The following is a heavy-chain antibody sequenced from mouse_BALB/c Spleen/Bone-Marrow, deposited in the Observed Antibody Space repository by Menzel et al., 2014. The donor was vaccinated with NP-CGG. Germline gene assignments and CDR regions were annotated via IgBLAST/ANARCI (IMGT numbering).Heavy chain of an antibody. V-gene: IGHV1-61*01. J-gene: IGHJ3*01. D-gene: IGHD2-1*01. Sequence: QVQLQQSGTEVVRPGASVKLSCKASGYSFTTYWMNWVKQRPGQGLEWIGMIHPSDSGTRLNQKFKDKATLTVDKSSSTANMQLNSPTSEDSAVYYCAREKVYYGISWFAYWGQGTLVTVSA. CDR3: AREKVYYGISWFAY. CDR2: IHPSDSGT. CDR1: GYSFTTYW.